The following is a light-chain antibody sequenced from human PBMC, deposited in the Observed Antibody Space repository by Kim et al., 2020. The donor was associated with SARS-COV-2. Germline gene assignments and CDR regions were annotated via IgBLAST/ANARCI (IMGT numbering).Light chain of an antibody. Sequence: WSPGERATLSCSASQSVGSYLAWYQHKPGQAPRHLIYDASNRATGITARFSGSGSGTDFTLTISSLEPEDFAVYYCQQRSNWPLTFGGGTKVDIK. CDR2: DAS. V-gene: IGKV3-11*01. J-gene: IGKJ4*01. CDR1: QSVGSY. CDR3: QQRSNWPLT.